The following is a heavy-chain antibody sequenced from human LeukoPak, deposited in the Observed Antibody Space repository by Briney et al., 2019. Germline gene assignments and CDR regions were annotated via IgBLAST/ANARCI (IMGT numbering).Heavy chain of an antibody. V-gene: IGHV4-39*01. Sequence: SETLSLTCTVSGASVSSSNYYWAWIRQPPGKGLEWIGSIYYTGSTYYDPSLKSRVTISVDTSKNQVSLKLSSVTAADTAVLYCARTTMIGHFQYWGQGTLVTVSS. CDR2: IYYTGST. CDR1: GASVSSSNYY. D-gene: IGHD3-22*01. J-gene: IGHJ1*01. CDR3: ARTTMIGHFQY.